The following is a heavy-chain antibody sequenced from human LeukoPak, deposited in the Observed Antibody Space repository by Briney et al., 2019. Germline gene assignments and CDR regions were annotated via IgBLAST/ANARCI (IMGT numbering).Heavy chain of an antibody. J-gene: IGHJ1*01. Sequence: KPGGSLRLSCAASGFTFSDYYMSWIRQAPGKGLEWVSYISSSGSIIYYADSVKGRFTISRDNAKNSMYLQMNSLRAEDTAVYYCARGKYDSSPFLQHWGQGTLVTASS. CDR1: GFTFSDYY. V-gene: IGHV3-11*01. D-gene: IGHD3-22*01. CDR3: ARGKYDSSPFLQH. CDR2: ISSSGSII.